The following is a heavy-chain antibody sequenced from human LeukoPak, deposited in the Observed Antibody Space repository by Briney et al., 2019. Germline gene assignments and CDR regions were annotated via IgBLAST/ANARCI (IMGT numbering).Heavy chain of an antibody. CDR1: GFTFSNYG. Sequence: PGRSLRLSYAASGFTFSNYGMHWVRQAPGKGLEWVSFIWYDGSSKYYADSVKGRFTISRDNSTNTLHLQMNSLRAEDTAVYYCARFPEYSGFDYWGQGTLVTVSS. D-gene: IGHD6-6*01. CDR3: ARFPEYSGFDY. J-gene: IGHJ4*02. CDR2: IWYDGSSK. V-gene: IGHV3-33*01.